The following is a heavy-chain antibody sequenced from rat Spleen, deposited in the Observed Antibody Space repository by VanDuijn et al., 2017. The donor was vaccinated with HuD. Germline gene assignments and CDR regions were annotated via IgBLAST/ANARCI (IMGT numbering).Heavy chain of an antibody. J-gene: IGHJ4*01. CDR3: TRSPTTHYSSYVGVMDA. D-gene: IGHD1-2*01. Sequence: QVQLKESGPGLVQPSQTLSLTCTVSGFSLTSNSVSWVRQPPRKGLEWMGAIWNGGNTDYDSALKSRLSISRDTSKSQVFLKMNSLQTEDTAIYFCTRSPTTHYSSYVGVMDAWGQGASVTVSS. V-gene: IGHV2-1*01. CDR1: GFSLTSNS. CDR2: IWNGGNT.